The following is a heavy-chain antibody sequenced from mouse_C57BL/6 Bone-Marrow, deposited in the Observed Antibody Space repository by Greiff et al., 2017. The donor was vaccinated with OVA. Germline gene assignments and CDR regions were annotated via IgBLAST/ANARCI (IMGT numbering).Heavy chain of an antibody. D-gene: IGHD1-1*01. J-gene: IGHJ3*01. V-gene: IGHV1-64*01. CDR2: INPSSGST. CDR1: GYTFTSYW. Sequence: QVQLQQPGAELVKPGASVKLSCKASGYTFTSYWMHWVKQRPGQGLEWIGKINPSSGSTNYNEKFKSKATLTVDKSSSTAYTQLSSLTSEDSAVYYCARSCITTVNAYWGQGTLVTVSA. CDR3: ARSCITTVNAY.